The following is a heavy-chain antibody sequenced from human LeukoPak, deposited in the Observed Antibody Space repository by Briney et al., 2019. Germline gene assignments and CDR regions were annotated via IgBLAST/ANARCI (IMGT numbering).Heavy chain of an antibody. V-gene: IGHV3-74*01. CDR1: GNYW. Sequence: GGSLRLSCAASGNYWMHWVRQVPGKGLVWVSHINSDGSWTSYADSVKGRFTISKDNAKNTVYLQMNSLRAEDTAVYYCAKMEALELTTFFDYWGQGTLVTVSS. D-gene: IGHD1-7*01. CDR3: AKMEALELTTFFDY. J-gene: IGHJ4*02. CDR2: INSDGSWT.